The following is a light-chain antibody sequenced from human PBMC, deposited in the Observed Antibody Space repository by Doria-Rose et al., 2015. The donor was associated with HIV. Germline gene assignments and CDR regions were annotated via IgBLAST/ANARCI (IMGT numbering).Light chain of an antibody. Sequence: TQSPGTMSLSPGDRATLSCRASQRFSSTHLAWYQQKPGQAPSLLIYDGSTRATGIPDRFSASGSGTDFTLTINRLEPEDFALYYCHQYGTSWTFGQGTKVEI. CDR2: DGS. CDR3: HQYGTSWT. CDR1: QRFSSTH. J-gene: IGKJ1*01. V-gene: IGKV3-20*01.